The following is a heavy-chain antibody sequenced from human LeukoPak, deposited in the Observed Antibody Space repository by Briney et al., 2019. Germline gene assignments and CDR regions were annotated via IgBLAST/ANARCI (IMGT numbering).Heavy chain of an antibody. CDR1: GYTFTGYY. D-gene: IGHD3-10*01. Sequence: EASVKVSCKASGYTFTGYYMHWVRQAPGQGLEWMGWINPNSGGTNYAQKFQGRVTMTRDTSISTAYMELSRLRSDDTAVYYCARDRGLDSYGMDVWGRGTTVTVSS. J-gene: IGHJ6*02. V-gene: IGHV1-2*02. CDR3: ARDRGLDSYGMDV. CDR2: INPNSGGT.